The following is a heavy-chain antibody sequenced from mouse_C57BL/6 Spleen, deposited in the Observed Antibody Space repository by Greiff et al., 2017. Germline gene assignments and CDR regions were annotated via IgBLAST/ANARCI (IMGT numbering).Heavy chain of an antibody. CDR1: GFTFSSYG. V-gene: IGHV5-6*01. CDR3: ARHETVDWYFDV. Sequence: EVQLVESGGDLVKPGGSLKLSCAASGFTFSSYGMSWVRQTPDKRLEWVATISSGGSYTYYPDSVKGRFTISRDNAKNTLYLQMSSLKSEDTAMYYCARHETVDWYFDVWGTGTTVTVSS. J-gene: IGHJ1*03. CDR2: ISSGGSYT.